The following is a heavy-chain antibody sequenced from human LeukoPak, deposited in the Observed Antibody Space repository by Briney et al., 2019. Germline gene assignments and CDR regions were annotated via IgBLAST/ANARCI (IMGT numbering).Heavy chain of an antibody. Sequence: GGSLRLSCAASGFTFSSYWMSWVCQAPGKGLEWVANIKQDGSEKYYVDSVKGRFTISRDNAKNSLYLQMNSLRAEDTAVYYCARDRRLRYFDYWGQGTLVTVSS. CDR2: IKQDGSEK. J-gene: IGHJ4*02. CDR1: GFTFSSYW. V-gene: IGHV3-7*01. CDR3: ARDRRLRYFDY. D-gene: IGHD5-12*01.